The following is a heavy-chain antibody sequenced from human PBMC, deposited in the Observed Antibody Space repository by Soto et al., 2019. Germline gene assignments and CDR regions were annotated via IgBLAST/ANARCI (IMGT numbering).Heavy chain of an antibody. CDR1: GFTFTHYR. CDR2: IHSDAARI. Sequence: PGGSLRLSCAASGFTFTHYRIHWVRQPPGKGLEWVGRIHSDAARIEYGDFVMGRFTMSRPTAHNMVFLQMNSLTDEDSGIYSCAAAGHWNYVQVFWCQGALVTV. V-gene: IGHV3-74*03. D-gene: IGHD1-7*01. CDR3: AAAGHWNYVQVF. J-gene: IGHJ4*02.